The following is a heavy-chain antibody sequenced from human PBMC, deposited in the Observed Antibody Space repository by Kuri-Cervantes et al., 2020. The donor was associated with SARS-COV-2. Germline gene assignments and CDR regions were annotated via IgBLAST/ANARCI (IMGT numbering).Heavy chain of an antibody. CDR2: ISYSGNT. D-gene: IGHD2-2*01. CDR3: ARDTGTYCSGISCYGYYYYYGMDV. CDR1: GGSISSYY. J-gene: IGHJ6*02. V-gene: IGHV4-59*01. Sequence: LSCTVSGGSISSYYWSWVRQPPGKGLEWIGYISYSGNTNYNPSLKSRVTISVDTSKNQFSLRLSSVTAADTAVYYCARDTGTYCSGISCYGYYYYYGMDVWGQGTTVTVSS.